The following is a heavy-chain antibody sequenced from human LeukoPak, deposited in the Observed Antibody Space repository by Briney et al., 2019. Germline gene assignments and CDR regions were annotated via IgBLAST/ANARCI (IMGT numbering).Heavy chain of an antibody. CDR3: ARRRYYDSTGYLD. CDR1: SGSISSSSYY. D-gene: IGHD3-22*01. V-gene: IGHV4-39*02. J-gene: IGHJ1*01. CDR2: IYYSGST. Sequence: PSETLSLTCTISSGSISSSSYYWGWIRQPPGKGLEWIADIYYSGSTYYNPSLKSRVSISIDTSNNHFSLRLSSVTAADTALYYCARRRYYDSTGYLDWGQGTLVTASS.